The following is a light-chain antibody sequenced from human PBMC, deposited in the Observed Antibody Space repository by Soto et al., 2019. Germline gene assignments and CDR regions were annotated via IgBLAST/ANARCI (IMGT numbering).Light chain of an antibody. Sequence: SVLPQPASVSGSPGQSLTISCTGTSSDVGGYNFVSWYQQHPGKAPKLMIYDVRNRPSGVSNRFSGSKSVNTASLTISGLQAEDEADYYCSSYTSISTYVFGTGTKVTVL. V-gene: IGLV2-14*01. CDR2: DVR. CDR1: SSDVGGYNF. J-gene: IGLJ1*01. CDR3: SSYTSISTYV.